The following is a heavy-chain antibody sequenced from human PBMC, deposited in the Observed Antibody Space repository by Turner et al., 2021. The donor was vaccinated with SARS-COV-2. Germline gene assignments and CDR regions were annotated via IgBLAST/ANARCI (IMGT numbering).Heavy chain of an antibody. V-gene: IGHV3-30-3*01. CDR1: GFTFSSYA. CDR2: ISYDGSNK. J-gene: IGHJ5*02. CDR3: ARAVGSSTSP. Sequence: QVQLVEAGGGVVQPGRSLRLSCAASGFTFSSYAMHWVRQAPGKGLEWVELISYDGSNKYYADSVKGRFTISRDNSKNTLYLQMNSLRAEDTAVYYCARAVGSSTSPWGQGTLVTVSS. D-gene: IGHD2-2*01.